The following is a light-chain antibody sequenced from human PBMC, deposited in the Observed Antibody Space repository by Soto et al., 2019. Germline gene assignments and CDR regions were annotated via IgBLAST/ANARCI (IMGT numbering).Light chain of an antibody. CDR1: QRVSRTY. CDR2: ATS. V-gene: IGKV3-20*01. Sequence: EIVLTQSPGPLSLAPGERATLSCRASQRVSRTYLAWYQQKPVQAPRLLIYATSSRATGIPDRVSGSGSGTDFTLTISRLEPEDFAVYYGQQYGRSGTFGQGTKVEIK. CDR3: QQYGRSGT. J-gene: IGKJ1*01.